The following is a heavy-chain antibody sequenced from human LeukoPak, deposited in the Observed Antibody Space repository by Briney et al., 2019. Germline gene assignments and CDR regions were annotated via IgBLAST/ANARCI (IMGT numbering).Heavy chain of an antibody. CDR1: GGSFSGYY. V-gene: IGHV4-34*01. D-gene: IGHD2-2*02. CDR2: INHRGST. J-gene: IGHJ3*02. Sequence: SETLSLTCAVYGGSFSGYYWGWIRQPPGKGLEWIGEINHRGSTNYNPSLKSRVTISVDTSKNQSSLKLSSVTAADTAVYYCARRYCSSTSCYRNAFDIWGQGTMVTVSS. CDR3: ARRYCSSTSCYRNAFDI.